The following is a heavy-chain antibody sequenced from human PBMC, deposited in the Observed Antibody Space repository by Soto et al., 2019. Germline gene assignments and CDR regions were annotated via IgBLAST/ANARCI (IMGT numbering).Heavy chain of an antibody. CDR3: AAESVPHL. D-gene: IGHD3-10*02. J-gene: IGHJ4*02. V-gene: IGHV3-23*01. Sequence: PGGSLRLSCAASGFTXSNYAMSWVRQAPGKGLEWVSAISGGGDNTYYADSVKGRFTISRDNSKNMVYLQINSLRAEGTAVYYCAAESVPHLWGQGTLVTVSS. CDR2: ISGGGDNT. CDR1: GFTXSNYA.